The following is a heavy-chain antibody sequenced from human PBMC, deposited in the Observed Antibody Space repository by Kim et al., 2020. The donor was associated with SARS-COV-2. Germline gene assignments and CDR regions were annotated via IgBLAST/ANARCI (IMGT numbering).Heavy chain of an antibody. V-gene: IGHV3-73*01. J-gene: IGHJ3*02. Sequence: GGSLRLSCAASGFTFSDSAIHWVRQASGKGLEWVGRIRSKANTYATAYTASVKGRFTISRDDSKNTAYLQMNSLETEDTDVYFCTRVPGTPLAFWDAFD. D-gene: IGHD1-1*01. CDR3: TRVPGTPLAFWDAFD. CDR2: IRSKANTYAT. CDR1: GFTFSDSA.